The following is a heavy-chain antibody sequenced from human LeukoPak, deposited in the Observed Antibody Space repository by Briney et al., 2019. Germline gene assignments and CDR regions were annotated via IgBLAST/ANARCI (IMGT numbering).Heavy chain of an antibody. V-gene: IGHV3-30*02. CDR2: IRNDGSNK. D-gene: IGHD6-13*01. Sequence: GGSLRLSCAASGFTFSSYGMYWVRQAPGKGLEWVAFIRNDGSNKYYADSVKGRFTISRDNSKNTLYLQMNSLRADDTALYYCAKDHQAASAGTSLEYWGQGTPVTVSS. CDR1: GFTFSSYG. J-gene: IGHJ4*02. CDR3: AKDHQAASAGTSLEY.